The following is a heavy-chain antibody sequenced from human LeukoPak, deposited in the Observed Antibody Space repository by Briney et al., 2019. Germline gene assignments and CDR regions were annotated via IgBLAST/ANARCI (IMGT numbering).Heavy chain of an antibody. CDR1: GYTFTSYY. D-gene: IGHD2-2*02. CDR3: AREFRGYCSSTSCYKGHSSSDY. V-gene: IGHV1-46*01. J-gene: IGHJ4*02. Sequence: ASVKVSCKASGYTFTSYYMHWVRQAPGQGLEWMGIINPSGGSTSYAQKFQDRVTMTRDTSTSTVYMELSSLRSEDTAVYYCAREFRGYCSSTSCYKGHSSSDYWGQGTLVTVSS. CDR2: INPSGGST.